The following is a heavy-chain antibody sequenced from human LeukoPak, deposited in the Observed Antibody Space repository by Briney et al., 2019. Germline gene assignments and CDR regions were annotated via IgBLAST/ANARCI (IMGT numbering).Heavy chain of an antibody. CDR3: ARQVGSSSLDV. CDR1: GGSISSYY. D-gene: IGHD6-13*01. Sequence: SETLSLTCTVSGGSISSYYWSWIRRPPGKGLEWIGYIYYSGSTNYNPSLKSRVTISVDTSKNQFSLKLSSVTAADTAVYYCARQVGSSSLDVWGQGTTVTVSS. CDR2: IYYSGST. V-gene: IGHV4-59*08. J-gene: IGHJ6*02.